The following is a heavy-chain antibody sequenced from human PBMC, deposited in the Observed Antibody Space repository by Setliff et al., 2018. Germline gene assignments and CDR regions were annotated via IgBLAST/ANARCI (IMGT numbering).Heavy chain of an antibody. CDR1: GGTFSSCG. CDR3: AREGVDTRSSTDYRYYMDL. CDR2: TIPNFGTT. Sequence: ASVKVSCKASGGTFSSCGISWVRQAPGQGLEWLGGTIPNFGTTSYAQEFQGRVTIITDESTSTAYMELSSLRFEDTAVYYCAREGVDTRSSTDYRYYMDLWGKGTTVTVSS. V-gene: IGHV1-69*05. D-gene: IGHD5-18*01. J-gene: IGHJ6*03.